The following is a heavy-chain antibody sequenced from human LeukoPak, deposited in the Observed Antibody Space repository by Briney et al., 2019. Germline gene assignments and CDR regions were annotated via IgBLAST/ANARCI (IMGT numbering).Heavy chain of an antibody. CDR1: GGTLNSYG. V-gene: IGHV1-69*06. D-gene: IGHD3-16*02. J-gene: IGHJ1*01. CDR3: AAREAVGNYRYND. Sequence: SVKVSCKSSGGTLNSYGIMWVRQAPGQGLEWMGAIIPLFGTAKYAQKFQRRVTFTADTSTSTAYMALRRLRSEDTAFYYCAAREAVGNYRYNDWGQGTLVTVSS. CDR2: IIPLFGTA.